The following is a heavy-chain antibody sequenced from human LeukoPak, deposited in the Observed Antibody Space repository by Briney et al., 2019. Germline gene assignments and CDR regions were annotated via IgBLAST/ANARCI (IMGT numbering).Heavy chain of an antibody. J-gene: IGHJ4*02. D-gene: IGHD6-25*01. Sequence: PSETLSLTCAVYGGSFSGYSWNWVRQPPGKGLEWIGEIDHSGSAIYNPSLKSRVTIIVDTSNKKFSQRQSSMTAADTAVYYCARGRVVAASFRFWGQGTLVTVSS. CDR1: GGSFSGYS. CDR3: ARGRVVAASFRF. CDR2: IDHSGSA. V-gene: IGHV4-34*01.